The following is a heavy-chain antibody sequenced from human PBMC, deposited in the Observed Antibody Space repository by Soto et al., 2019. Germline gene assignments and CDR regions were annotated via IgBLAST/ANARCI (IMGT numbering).Heavy chain of an antibody. CDR3: ARRYCSGGSCYTGRDWFDP. D-gene: IGHD2-15*01. J-gene: IGHJ5*02. Sequence: QVQLVQSGAEVKKPGSSVKVSCKASGGTFSTYGISWVRQAPGQGLEWMGGIIPIFNTANYAQKFEGRVTITADESTSTAYMDLSSLRSEDTAVYSCARRYCSGGSCYTGRDWFDPWGQGTLVTVSS. V-gene: IGHV1-69*01. CDR2: IIPIFNTA. CDR1: GGTFSTYG.